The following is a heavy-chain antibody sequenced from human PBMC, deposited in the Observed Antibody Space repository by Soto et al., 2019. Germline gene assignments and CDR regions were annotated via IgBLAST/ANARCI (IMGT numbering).Heavy chain of an antibody. V-gene: IGHV1-2*04. CDR1: GYTFISYG. J-gene: IGHJ2*01. CDR2: ISPYNGGT. Sequence: ASVKVSCKASGYTFISYGIAWVRQAPGQGLEWMGWISPYNGGTNYAQKFQDWVTMTRDTSTSTAYMELSRLRSDDTAVYYCARGYYDFWSGSNWYFDLWGRGTLVTVSS. CDR3: ARGYYDFWSGSNWYFDL. D-gene: IGHD3-3*01.